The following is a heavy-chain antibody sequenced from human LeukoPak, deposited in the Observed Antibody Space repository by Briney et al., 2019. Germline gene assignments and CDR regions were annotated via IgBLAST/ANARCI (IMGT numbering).Heavy chain of an antibody. CDR1: GFTFNNYA. CDR2: ISSSSSTI. Sequence: GGSLRLSCAASGFTFNNYAMNWVRQAPGKGLEWVSYISSSSSTIYYADSVRGRFTISRDNAKNSLYLQMNSLRDEDTAVYYCARKPYDFWSGYYRTPNYYYYYMDVWGKGTTVTVSS. CDR3: ARKPYDFWSGYYRTPNYYYYYMDV. J-gene: IGHJ6*03. V-gene: IGHV3-48*02. D-gene: IGHD3-3*01.